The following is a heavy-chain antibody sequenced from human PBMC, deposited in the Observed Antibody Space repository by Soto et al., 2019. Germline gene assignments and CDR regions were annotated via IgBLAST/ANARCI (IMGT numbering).Heavy chain of an antibody. J-gene: IGHJ4*02. CDR3: ATSSDSSGYYNFAS. CDR2: ISGSGGST. D-gene: IGHD3-22*01. CDR1: GFTFSSYA. Sequence: EVQLLESGGGLVQPGGSLRLSCAASGFTFSSYAMSWVRQAPGKGLEWASAISGSGGSTYYADSVKGRFTISRDNSKNTLYLQMNSLRAEDTAVYYCATSSDSSGYYNFASWGQGTLVTVSS. V-gene: IGHV3-23*01.